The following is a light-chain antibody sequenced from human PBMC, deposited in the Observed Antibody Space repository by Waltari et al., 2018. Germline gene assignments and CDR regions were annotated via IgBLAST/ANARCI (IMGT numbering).Light chain of an antibody. J-gene: IGLJ2*01. Sequence: QSALTQPASVSGSPGQSITIPCPGTSRDVGGYNYVPWYQQHPGKAPKPMIYEVSNRPSGVSNRFSGSKSGNTASLTISGLQAEDEADYYCSSYRSSNTVVFGGGTKLTVL. CDR3: SSYRSSNTVV. V-gene: IGLV2-14*01. CDR1: SRDVGGYNY. CDR2: EVS.